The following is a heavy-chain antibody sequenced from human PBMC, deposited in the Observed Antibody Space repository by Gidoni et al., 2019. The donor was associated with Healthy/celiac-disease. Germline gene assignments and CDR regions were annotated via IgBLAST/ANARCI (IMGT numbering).Heavy chain of an antibody. CDR3: ARRSGNDFWSGPNNWFDP. D-gene: IGHD3-3*01. CDR1: GGSISSSSYY. Sequence: QLQLQESGPGLVKPSETLSLTCTVSGGSISSSSYYWGWIRQPPGKGLEWIGSIYYRGSTYYNPSLKSRVTISVDTSKNQFSLKLSSVTAADTAVYYCARRSGNDFWSGPNNWFDPWGQGTLVTVSS. J-gene: IGHJ5*02. CDR2: IYYRGST. V-gene: IGHV4-39*01.